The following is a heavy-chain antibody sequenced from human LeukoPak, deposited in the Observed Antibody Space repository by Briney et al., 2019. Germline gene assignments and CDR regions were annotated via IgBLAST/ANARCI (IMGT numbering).Heavy chain of an antibody. CDR1: GYTFTGYF. CDR2: INPNSGGT. Sequence: ASVKVSCKASGYTFTGYFLHWVRQAPGQGLEWMGWINPNSGGTTFAQKFQGRVTMTRDTSIGTAYMELSRLRSDDTAVYYCARVFNYYDTSGYYTWGQGTLVTVSS. CDR3: ARVFNYYDTSGYYT. D-gene: IGHD3-22*01. V-gene: IGHV1-2*02. J-gene: IGHJ5*02.